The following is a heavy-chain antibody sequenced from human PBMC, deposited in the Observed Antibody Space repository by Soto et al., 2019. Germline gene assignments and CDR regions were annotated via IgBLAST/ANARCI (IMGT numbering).Heavy chain of an antibody. CDR3: ARVGRSGYLDAFDI. Sequence: ASVKVSCKASGYTFTSYAMHWVRQAPGQRLEWMGWINAGNGNTKYSQKFQGRVTITRDTSASTAYMELSSLRSEDTAVYYCARVGRSGYLDAFDIWGQGAMVTVSS. V-gene: IGHV1-3*01. D-gene: IGHD3-22*01. J-gene: IGHJ3*02. CDR1: GYTFTSYA. CDR2: INAGNGNT.